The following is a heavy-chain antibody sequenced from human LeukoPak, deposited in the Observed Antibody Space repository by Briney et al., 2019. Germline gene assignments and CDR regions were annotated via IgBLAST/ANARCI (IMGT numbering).Heavy chain of an antibody. J-gene: IGHJ6*03. V-gene: IGHV1-46*01. CDR1: GYTFTSYY. CDR2: INPSGGST. CDR3: ASPDPLTVTTEADYYYYYMDV. D-gene: IGHD4-17*01. Sequence: ASVKVSCKASGYTFTSYYMHWVRQAPGQGLEWMGIINPSGGSTSYAQKFQGRVTMTRDMSTSTVYMELSSLRSEDTAVYYCASPDPLTVTTEADYYYYYMDVWGKGTTVTISS.